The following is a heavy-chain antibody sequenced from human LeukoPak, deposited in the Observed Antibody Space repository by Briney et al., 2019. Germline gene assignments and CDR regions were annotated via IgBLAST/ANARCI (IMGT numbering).Heavy chain of an antibody. V-gene: IGHV1-69*06. CDR2: VIPIFGTA. J-gene: IGHJ6*03. Sequence: SVKVSCKASGGTFSSYAISWVRQAPGQGLEWMGGVIPIFGTANYAQKFQGRVTITADKSTSTAYMELSSLRSEDTAVYYCARVEEGYGSGRRENYYYYYMDVWGKGTTVTISS. CDR3: ARVEEGYGSGRRENYYYYYMDV. D-gene: IGHD3-10*01. CDR1: GGTFSSYA.